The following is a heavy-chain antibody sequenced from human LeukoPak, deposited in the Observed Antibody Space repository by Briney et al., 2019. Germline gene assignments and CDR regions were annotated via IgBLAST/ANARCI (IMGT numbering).Heavy chain of an antibody. CDR2: IIPILGIA. V-gene: IGHV1-69*04. D-gene: IGHD5-12*01. Sequence: SVKVSCKASGGTFSSYAISWVRQAPGQGLEWMGRIIPILGIANYAQKFQGRVTITADKSTSTAYMELSSLRSEDTAVYYCARDPDIVATDAAGWGQGTLVTVSS. CDR1: GGTFSSYA. CDR3: ARDPDIVATDAAG. J-gene: IGHJ4*02.